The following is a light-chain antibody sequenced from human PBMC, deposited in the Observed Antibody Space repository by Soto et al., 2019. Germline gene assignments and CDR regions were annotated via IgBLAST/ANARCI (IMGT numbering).Light chain of an antibody. CDR1: QSVISN. Sequence: EIVMTQSPATLSVSPGERATLSCRASQSVISNLAWYQQKPGQAPRLLIYGASARATGIPARFSGSGSGTDFTLTISSLQPEDFATYYCLQDYNYSWTFGQGTKVDIK. CDR2: GAS. J-gene: IGKJ1*01. CDR3: LQDYNYSWT. V-gene: IGKV3-15*01.